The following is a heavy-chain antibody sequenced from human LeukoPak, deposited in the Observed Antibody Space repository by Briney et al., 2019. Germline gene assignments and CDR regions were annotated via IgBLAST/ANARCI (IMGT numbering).Heavy chain of an antibody. CDR2: INPNSGGT. CDR1: GYTFTGYY. J-gene: IGHJ5*02. D-gene: IGHD2-15*01. CDR3: ARGLGYCSGGSCYLGGNWFDP. V-gene: IGHV1-2*02. Sequence: GASVKVSCKASGYTFTGYYMHSVRQAPGQGLEWMGWINPNSGGTNYAQKFQGRVTMTRDTSIRTAYMELSRLRSDDTAVYYCARGLGYCSGGSCYLGGNWFDPWGQGTLVTVSS.